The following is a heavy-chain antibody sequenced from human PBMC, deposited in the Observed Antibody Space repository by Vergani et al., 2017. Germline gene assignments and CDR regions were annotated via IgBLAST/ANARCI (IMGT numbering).Heavy chain of an antibody. D-gene: IGHD3-10*01. Sequence: QVQLQESGPGLVKPSETLSLTCTVSGGSISSYYWSWIRQPPGKGLEWIGYIYYSGSTNYNPSLKGRVTISVDTSKNQFSLKLSSVTAADTAVYYCAREVARGVRLMDGWGQGTTVTVSS. CDR2: IYYSGST. CDR3: AREVARGVRLMDG. V-gene: IGHV4-59*01. CDR1: GGSISSYY. J-gene: IGHJ6*02.